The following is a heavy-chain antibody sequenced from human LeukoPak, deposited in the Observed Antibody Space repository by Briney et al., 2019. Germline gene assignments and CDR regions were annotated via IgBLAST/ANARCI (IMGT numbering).Heavy chain of an antibody. J-gene: IGHJ6*02. Sequence: PGGSLRLSCAASGFTFSSYWMSWVRQAPGKGLEWVANIKQDGSEKYYADSVKGRFTISRDNSKNTLYLQMNSLRAEDTAVYYCAREPTGITMIVVAISAPNYYYYGMDVWGQGTTVTVSS. CDR1: GFTFSSYW. D-gene: IGHD3-22*01. CDR2: IKQDGSEK. V-gene: IGHV3-7*01. CDR3: AREPTGITMIVVAISAPNYYYYGMDV.